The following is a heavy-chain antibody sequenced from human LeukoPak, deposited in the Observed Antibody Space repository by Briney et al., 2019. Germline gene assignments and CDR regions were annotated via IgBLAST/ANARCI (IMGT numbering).Heavy chain of an antibody. CDR3: ARFRFGYYDSSAPR. Sequence: GGSLRLSCAASGFTFSSYEMNWVRQAPGKGLAWVSGINNSGGSTYYADSVKGRFTISRDNSKNTLYLQMNSLRAEDTAVYYCARFRFGYYDSSAPRWGQGTLVTVSS. CDR1: GFTFSSYE. J-gene: IGHJ4*02. V-gene: IGHV3-23*01. CDR2: INNSGGST. D-gene: IGHD3-22*01.